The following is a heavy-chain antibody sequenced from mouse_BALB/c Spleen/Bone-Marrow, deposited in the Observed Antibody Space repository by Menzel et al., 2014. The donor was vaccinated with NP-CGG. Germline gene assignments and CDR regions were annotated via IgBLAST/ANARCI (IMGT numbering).Heavy chain of an antibody. CDR2: INPSTGYT. V-gene: IGHV1-7*01. CDR1: GYTLTSYW. Sequence: QVQLKESGAELAKPGASVKMSCKASGYTLTSYWMHWVKQRPGQGLEWIGYINPSTGYTEYNQKFKDKATLTADKSSSTAYMQLSSLTSEDSAVYYCARMGVWGWGQGTSVTVSS. D-gene: IGHD2-10*02. J-gene: IGHJ4*01. CDR3: ARMGVWG.